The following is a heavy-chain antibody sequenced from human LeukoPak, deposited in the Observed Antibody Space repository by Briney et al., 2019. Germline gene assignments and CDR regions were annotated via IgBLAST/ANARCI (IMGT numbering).Heavy chain of an antibody. CDR3: AKPPLRSLKGRDWFDP. CDR1: GFTFNNFG. V-gene: IGHV3-23*01. J-gene: IGHJ5*02. D-gene: IGHD3-3*01. Sequence: GGSLRLSCAASGFTFNNFGMAWVRQAPGKGPEWVSTISGDGRNTHYADSVKGRFAISRDNSMSMLFLQMNSLRAEDTAVYYCAKPPLRSLKGRDWFDPWGQGTLVTVSS. CDR2: ISGDGRNT.